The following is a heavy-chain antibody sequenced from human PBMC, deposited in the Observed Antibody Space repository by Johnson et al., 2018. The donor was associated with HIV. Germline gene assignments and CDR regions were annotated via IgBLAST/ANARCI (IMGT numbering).Heavy chain of an antibody. Sequence: VQLVESGGGLAQPAGSPRLSCAASQFTFSSYDMNCVRQAPGNGLELVGQVNPNGCNTYLKDSGKDRFNASRGNAKNTQHLQMNSLRPEDTALYYCARGWQWLETRGDDAFDMWGQGTMVTVSS. CDR2: VNPNGCNT. V-gene: IGHV3-25*03. D-gene: IGHD6-19*01. CDR1: QFTFSSYD. J-gene: IGHJ3*02. CDR3: ARGWQWLETRGDDAFDM.